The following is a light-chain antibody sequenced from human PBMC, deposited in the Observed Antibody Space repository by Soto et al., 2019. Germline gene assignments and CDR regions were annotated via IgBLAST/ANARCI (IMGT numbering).Light chain of an antibody. Sequence: DIQMTQSPSALSASVGDRVTITCPXSRTPDNSCNWDQQKPGRAPEVLXYSXSSLQSGVPSRLTGGGSGTHFTLTISGLQPEDFATYFCQQSYNSPSTFGQGTRLEIK. J-gene: IGKJ5*01. CDR2: SXS. CDR1: RTPDNS. CDR3: QQSYNSPST. V-gene: IGKV1-39*01.